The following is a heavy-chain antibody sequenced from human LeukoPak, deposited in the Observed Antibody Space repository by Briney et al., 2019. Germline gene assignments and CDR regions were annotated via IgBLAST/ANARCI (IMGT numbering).Heavy chain of an antibody. CDR2: IYTRGST. CDR1: GGSIKNYN. Sequence: SETLSLTCTVSGGSIKNYNWSWIREPPGKGLEWIGRIYTRGSTNYNPSLTSRVTMSVDTSKNQSSLKLSSVTAADTAVYYCARGRYCSADICSGGDAFDIWGQGTMVSVSS. D-gene: IGHD2-15*01. J-gene: IGHJ3*02. CDR3: ARGRYCSADICSGGDAFDI. V-gene: IGHV4-4*07.